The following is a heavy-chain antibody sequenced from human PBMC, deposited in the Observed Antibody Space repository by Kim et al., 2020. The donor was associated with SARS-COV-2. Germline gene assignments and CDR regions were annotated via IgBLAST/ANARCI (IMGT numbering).Heavy chain of an antibody. CDR3: TRDADGHFAP. J-gene: IGHJ5*02. CDR2: LYSGGTA. Sequence: GGSLRLSCAASGFNVQDNYMNWVRQAPGKGLEWVAVLYSGGTANFPDSVKGRFTMSRDNSKNTFFLQMNSLRAEDTAIYFCTRDADGHFAPWGQGTLVTV. CDR1: GFNVQDNY. V-gene: IGHV3-53*01.